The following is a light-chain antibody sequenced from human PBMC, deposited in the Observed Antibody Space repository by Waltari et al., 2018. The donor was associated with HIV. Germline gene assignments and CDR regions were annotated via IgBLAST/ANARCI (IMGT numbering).Light chain of an antibody. J-gene: IGLJ3*02. Sequence: QTVVTQEPSFSVSPGGTVPLTCGLSSGSVSPSYYPRWYQQTPGQAPRTLIYSTNTRSSGVPDRFSGSILGNKAALTITGAQADDESDYYCVLYMGSGIWVFGGGTKLTVL. CDR2: STN. V-gene: IGLV8-61*01. CDR3: VLYMGSGIWV. CDR1: SGSVSPSYY.